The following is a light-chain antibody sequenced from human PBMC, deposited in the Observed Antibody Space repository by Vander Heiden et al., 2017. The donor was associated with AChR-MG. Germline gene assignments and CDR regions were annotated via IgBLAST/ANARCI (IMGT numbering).Light chain of an antibody. CDR3: QQYYVTPPT. CDR1: QDIRNA. Sequence: DIHMTPSPSSLSASVGDRVILTCRASQDIRNALAWYQQKPGKAPALLLYATSRLQSGVPSRFSGGGSGTDFTLTISSLQPEDFATYVCQQYYVTPPTFGQGTKLEIK. CDR2: ATS. V-gene: IGKV1-NL1*01. J-gene: IGKJ1*01.